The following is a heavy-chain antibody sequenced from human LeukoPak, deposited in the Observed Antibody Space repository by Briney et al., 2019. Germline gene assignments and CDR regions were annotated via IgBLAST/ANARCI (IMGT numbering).Heavy chain of an antibody. J-gene: IGHJ4*02. V-gene: IGHV3-23*01. Sequence: GGSLRLSCAASGFTFSSYAMSWVRQAPGKGLEWVSAISGSGGSTYYADSVKGRFTISRDNSKNTLYLQMNSLRAEDTAVYYCAKLRSYYDSSGYYLFDYWGQGTLVTVSS. CDR1: GFTFSSYA. D-gene: IGHD3-22*01. CDR2: ISGSGGST. CDR3: AKLRSYYDSSGYYLFDY.